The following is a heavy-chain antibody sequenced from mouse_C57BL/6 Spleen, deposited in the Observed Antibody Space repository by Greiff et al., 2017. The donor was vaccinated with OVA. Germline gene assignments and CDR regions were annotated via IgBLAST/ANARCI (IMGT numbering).Heavy chain of an antibody. V-gene: IGHV5-6*02. J-gene: IGHJ1*03. CDR3: ARRGTTEDFDV. Sequence: EVKLMESGGDLVKPGGSLKLSCAASGFTFSSYGMSWVRQTPDKRLEWVATISSGGSSTYYPDSVKGRFTISRDNAKNTRYRQMSSLKSEDTAMYYCARRGTTEDFDVWGTGTTVTVSS. CDR1: GFTFSSYG. CDR2: ISSGGSST. D-gene: IGHD1-1*01.